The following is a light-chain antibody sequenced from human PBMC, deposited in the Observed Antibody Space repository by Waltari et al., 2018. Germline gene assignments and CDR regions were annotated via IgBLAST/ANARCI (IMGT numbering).Light chain of an antibody. CDR2: GAS. CDR3: QQYYNWPPGGT. J-gene: IGKJ1*01. V-gene: IGKV3-15*01. Sequence: EIVMTQSPATLSVSPGERVILSCRASQSVGRKLAWYQKKPGQAPRLLIYGASTRATGFPARFSGSGSETEFALTISTVQSEDFAVYHCQQYYNWPPGGTFGQGTKLEI. CDR1: QSVGRK.